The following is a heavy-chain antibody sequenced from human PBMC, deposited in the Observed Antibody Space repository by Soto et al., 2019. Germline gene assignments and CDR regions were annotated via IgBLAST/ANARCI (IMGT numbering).Heavy chain of an antibody. D-gene: IGHD4-17*01. V-gene: IGHV3-30*18. CDR3: AKVGWILSDYGAFDI. J-gene: IGHJ3*02. Sequence: GGSLRLSCAASGFTFSSYGMHWVRQAPGKGLEWVAVISYDGSNKYYADSVKGRFTISRDNSKNTLYLQMNSLRAEDTAVYYCAKVGWILSDYGAFDIWGQGTMVTVSS. CDR1: GFTFSSYG. CDR2: ISYDGSNK.